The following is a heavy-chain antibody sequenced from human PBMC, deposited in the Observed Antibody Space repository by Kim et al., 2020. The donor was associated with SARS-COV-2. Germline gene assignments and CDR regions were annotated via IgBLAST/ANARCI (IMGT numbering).Heavy chain of an antibody. Sequence: ASVKVSCKASGYTFTSYGISWVRQAPGQGLEWMGWISAYNGNTNYAQKLQGRVTMTTDTSTSTAYMELRSLRSDDTAVYYCARDKRALYYYDSSVPTVGMDVWGQGTTVTVSS. D-gene: IGHD3-22*01. CDR3: ARDKRALYYYDSSVPTVGMDV. CDR1: GYTFTSYG. V-gene: IGHV1-18*01. CDR2: ISAYNGNT. J-gene: IGHJ6*02.